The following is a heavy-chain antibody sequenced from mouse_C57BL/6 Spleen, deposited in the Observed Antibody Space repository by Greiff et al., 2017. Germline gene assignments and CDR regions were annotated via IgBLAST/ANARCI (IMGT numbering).Heavy chain of an antibody. CDR1: GFSLTSYG. J-gene: IGHJ4*01. Sequence: VQLVESGPGLVAPSQSLSITCTVSGFSLTSYGVHWVRQPPGKGLEWLVVIWSDGSTTYYSALKSSLSISKDNSKSQVCLKMNSLQTDDTAMYYCARLGYDSYAMDYWGQGTSVTVSS. CDR3: ARLGYDSYAMDY. CDR2: IWSDGST. V-gene: IGHV2-6*03. D-gene: IGHD4-1*01.